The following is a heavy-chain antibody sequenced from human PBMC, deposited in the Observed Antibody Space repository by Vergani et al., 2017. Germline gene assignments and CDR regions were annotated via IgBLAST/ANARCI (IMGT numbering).Heavy chain of an antibody. J-gene: IGHJ5*02. CDR2: INPNSGGT. V-gene: IGHV1-2*06. Sequence: QVQLVQSGAEVKKPGASVKVSCKASGYTFTGYYMHWVRQAPGQGLEWMGRINPNSGGTNYAQKFQGRVTMTRDTSISTAYMELSRLRSDDTAVYYCARVGDDDFWSGYYLTWFDPWGQGTLVTVSS. CDR1: GYTFTGYY. CDR3: ARVGDDDFWSGYYLTWFDP. D-gene: IGHD3-3*01.